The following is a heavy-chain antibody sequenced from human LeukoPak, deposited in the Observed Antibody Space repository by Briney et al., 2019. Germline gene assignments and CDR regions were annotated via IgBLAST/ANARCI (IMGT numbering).Heavy chain of an antibody. D-gene: IGHD2-2*01. Sequence: ASVKVSCKASGYTFTSYGISWVRQSPGQGLEWMGWISAYNGNTNYAQKLQGRVTMTTDTSTSTAYMELRSLRSDDTAVYYCARACTIRLEYQLLVHYYYYYMDVWGKGTTVTVSS. V-gene: IGHV1-18*01. CDR3: ARACTIRLEYQLLVHYYYYYMDV. J-gene: IGHJ6*03. CDR2: ISAYNGNT. CDR1: GYTFTSYG.